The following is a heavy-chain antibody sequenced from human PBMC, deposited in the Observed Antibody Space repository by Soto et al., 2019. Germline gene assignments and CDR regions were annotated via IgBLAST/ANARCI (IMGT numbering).Heavy chain of an antibody. D-gene: IGHD3-3*01. Sequence: SQTLSLTCAISGDSVSSNSAAWNWIRQSPSRGLEWLGRTYYRSKWYNDYAVSVKSRITINPDTSKNQFSLQLNSVTPEDTAVYYCARDLSGTIFGVVIMRINYFDYWGQGTLVTVSS. CDR3: ARDLSGTIFGVVIMRINYFDY. V-gene: IGHV6-1*01. CDR2: TYYRSKWYN. J-gene: IGHJ4*02. CDR1: GDSVSSNSAA.